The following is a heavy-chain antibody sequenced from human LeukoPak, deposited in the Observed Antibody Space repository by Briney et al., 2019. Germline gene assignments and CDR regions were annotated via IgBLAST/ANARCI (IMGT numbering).Heavy chain of an antibody. CDR1: GFTFSTYA. J-gene: IGHJ4*02. Sequence: GGSLRLSCAASGFTFSTYATSWVRQAPGKGLEWVSTISSSGGSTYYADSVKGRFTISRDNSKNALYLQMNSLRAEDTAVYYCAKEVDYYDSSGYYSTNFDYWGQGTLVTVSS. V-gene: IGHV3-23*01. CDR3: AKEVDYYDSSGYYSTNFDY. CDR2: ISSSGGST. D-gene: IGHD3-22*01.